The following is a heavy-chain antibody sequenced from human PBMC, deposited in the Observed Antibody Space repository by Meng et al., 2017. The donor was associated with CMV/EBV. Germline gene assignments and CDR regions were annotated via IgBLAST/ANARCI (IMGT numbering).Heavy chain of an antibody. CDR3: ANFPYDMIVVGGNAFDI. V-gene: IGHV3-23*01. CDR1: GFTFSSYA. D-gene: IGHD3-22*01. CDR2: ISGSGGST. Sequence: GESLKISCAASGFTFSSYAMSWVRQAPGKGLEWVSAISGSGGSTYYADSVKGRFTISRDNSKNTLYLQMNSLRAEDTAVYYCANFPYDMIVVGGNAFDIWGQGTMVTVSS. J-gene: IGHJ3*02.